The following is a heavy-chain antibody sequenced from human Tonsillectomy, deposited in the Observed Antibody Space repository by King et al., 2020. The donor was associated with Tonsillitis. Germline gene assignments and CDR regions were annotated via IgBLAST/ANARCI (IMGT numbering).Heavy chain of an antibody. D-gene: IGHD2-2*01. CDR2: IIPIVGSA. Sequence: VQLVQSGAEVKKPGSSVKVSCKASGGTFSSYVISWVRQAPGQGLEWMGGIIPIVGSANYAQKFQGRVTITADESTSTAYMELSSLRSEDTAVYYCASPPAGYCSSVSCRYAFDIWGQGTMVTVSS. CDR3: ASPPAGYCSSVSCRYAFDI. V-gene: IGHV1-69*01. CDR1: GGTFSSYV. J-gene: IGHJ3*02.